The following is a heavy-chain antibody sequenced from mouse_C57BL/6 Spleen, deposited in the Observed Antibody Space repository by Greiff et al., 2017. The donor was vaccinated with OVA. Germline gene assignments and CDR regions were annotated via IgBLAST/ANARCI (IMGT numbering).Heavy chain of an antibody. J-gene: IGHJ3*01. CDR2: IDPSDSYT. CDR1: GYTFTSYW. Sequence: QVQLQQPGAELVRPGTSVTLSCKASGYTFTSYWMHWVKQRPGQGLEWIGVIDPSDSYTNYNQKFKGKATLTVDTSSSTAYMQLSSLTSEDSAVDYCARGNDYDRSFAYWGQGTLVTVSA. D-gene: IGHD2-4*01. V-gene: IGHV1-59*01. CDR3: ARGNDYDRSFAY.